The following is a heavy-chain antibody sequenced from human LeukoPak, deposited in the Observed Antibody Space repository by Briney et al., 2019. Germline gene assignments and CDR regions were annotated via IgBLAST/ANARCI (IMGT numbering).Heavy chain of an antibody. Sequence: GGSLRLSCAASGFTFSSYGMTWVRQAPGKGLEWVSSISSSSSYIYYADSVKGRFTISRDNAKNSLYLQMNSLRAEDTAVYYCARPQGEWLFQDYWGQGTLVTVSS. J-gene: IGHJ4*02. CDR1: GFTFSSYG. CDR2: ISSSSSYI. CDR3: ARPQGEWLFQDY. D-gene: IGHD3-3*01. V-gene: IGHV3-21*01.